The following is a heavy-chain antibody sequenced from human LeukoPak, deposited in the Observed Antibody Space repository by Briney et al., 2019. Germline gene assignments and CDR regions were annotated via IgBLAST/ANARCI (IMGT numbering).Heavy chain of an antibody. Sequence: GGSLRLSCAASGFTFRSYAMTWVRQAPGKGLEWVSATSGSGGSTYYADSVKGRFTISRDNSKNTLYLQMNSLRAEDTAVYYCAKLVVPAATPLDYWGQGTLVTVSS. D-gene: IGHD2-2*01. CDR2: TSGSGGST. CDR3: AKLVVPAATPLDY. CDR1: GFTFRSYA. V-gene: IGHV3-23*01. J-gene: IGHJ4*02.